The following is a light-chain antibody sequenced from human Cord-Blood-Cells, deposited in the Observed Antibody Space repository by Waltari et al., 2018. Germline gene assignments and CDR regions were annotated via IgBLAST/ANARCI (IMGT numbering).Light chain of an antibody. CDR1: QSISSW. J-gene: IGKJ2*01. CDR3: QQYNSYMYT. V-gene: IGKV1-5*03. CDR2: KAS. Sequence: DIPMTQSPSTLSASVGDRVPITCRASQSISSWFAWYQQKPGKDPKLLSYKASSLESGVPSRFSCSGSGTEFTLTISSLQPDDFATYYCQQYNSYMYTFGQGTKLEIK.